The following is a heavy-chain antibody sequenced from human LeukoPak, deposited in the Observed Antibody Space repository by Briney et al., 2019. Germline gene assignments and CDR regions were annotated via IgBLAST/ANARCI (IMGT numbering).Heavy chain of an antibody. CDR2: ISGSGGST. J-gene: IGHJ2*01. CDR1: GFTFSSSA. V-gene: IGHV3-23*01. CDR3: AKARTYWYFDL. Sequence: GGSLRLSCAASGFTFSSSAMSWVRQAPGKGLEWVSAISGSGGSTYYADSVKGRFTISRDNSENTLHLQMNSLRAEDTAVYYCAKARTYWYFDLWGCGTLVTVSS.